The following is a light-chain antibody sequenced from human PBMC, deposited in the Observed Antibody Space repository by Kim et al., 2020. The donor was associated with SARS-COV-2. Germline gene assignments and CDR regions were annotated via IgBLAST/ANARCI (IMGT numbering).Light chain of an antibody. Sequence: QSVTISCTGTSSDRGGHNYVSWYQQHPGKAPKLMIYEVTKRPSGVPDRFSGSKSGNTASLTVSGLQAEDEADYYCSSYGGSNNFVLFGGGTQLTVL. CDR3: SSYGGSNNFVL. CDR1: SSDRGGHNY. CDR2: EVT. V-gene: IGLV2-8*01. J-gene: IGLJ2*01.